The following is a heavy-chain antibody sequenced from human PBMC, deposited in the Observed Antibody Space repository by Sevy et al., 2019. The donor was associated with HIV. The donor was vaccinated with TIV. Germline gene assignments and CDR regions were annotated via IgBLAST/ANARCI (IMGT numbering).Heavy chain of an antibody. CDR3: ARGQSYSNYALFDY. CDR2: ISGSGGKT. J-gene: IGHJ4*02. D-gene: IGHD4-4*01. Sequence: GGSLRLSCAAYGFTFSNYAMSWVRQAPGKGLEWVSTISGSGGKTYYADSVKGRFTISRDNSKNTLYLQMNSLRADDTAVYYCARGQSYSNYALFDYWGQGTLVTVSS. CDR1: GFTFSNYA. V-gene: IGHV3-23*01.